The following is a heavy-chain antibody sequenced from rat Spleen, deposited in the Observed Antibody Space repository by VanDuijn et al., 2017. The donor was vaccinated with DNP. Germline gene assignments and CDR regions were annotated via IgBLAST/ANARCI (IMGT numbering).Heavy chain of an antibody. Sequence: EVQLVESGGGLVQPGGSLKLSCVGSGFIFGSFPMMWVRQAPTKGLEWVATISSSGVSTYYRDSVKGRFTISRDNAESSLFLQMDSLMSEDTATYYCTTDAAYWGRGTLVTVSS. CDR3: TTDAAY. CDR1: GFIFGSFP. J-gene: IGHJ3*01. CDR2: ISSSGVST. V-gene: IGHV5-46*01.